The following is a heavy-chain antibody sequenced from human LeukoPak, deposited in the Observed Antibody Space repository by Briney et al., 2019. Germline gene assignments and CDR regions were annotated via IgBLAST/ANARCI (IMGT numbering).Heavy chain of an antibody. V-gene: IGHV4-38-2*02. CDR1: GYSISSGYY. J-gene: IGHJ6*03. Sequence: PSETLSLTCTVSGYSISSGYYWGWIRQPPGKGLEWIGYIYYSGSTNYNPSLKSRVTISVDTSKNQFSLKLSSVTAADTAVYYCARGIPSPYYYYYYYMDVWGKGTTVTISS. CDR3: ARGIPSPYYYYYYYMDV. CDR2: IYYSGST.